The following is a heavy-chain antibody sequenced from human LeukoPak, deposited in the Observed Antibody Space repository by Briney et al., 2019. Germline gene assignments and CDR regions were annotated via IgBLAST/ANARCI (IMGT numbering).Heavy chain of an antibody. CDR2: ITSDGSGI. CDR3: VKGQWLRSSPLFDY. V-gene: IGHV3-74*01. CDR1: GFTFSSYW. D-gene: IGHD5-12*01. J-gene: IGHJ4*02. Sequence: GGSLRLSCAASGFTFSSYWMHWVRQPPGKGLVWVSRITSDGSGIGYADSVKGRFSTSRDNAKNTLYLQMSSLRAEDTAVYYCVKGQWLRSSPLFDYWGQGTLVTVSS.